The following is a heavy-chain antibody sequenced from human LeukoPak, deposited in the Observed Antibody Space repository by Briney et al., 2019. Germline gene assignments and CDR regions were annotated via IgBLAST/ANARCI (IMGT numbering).Heavy chain of an antibody. D-gene: IGHD3-22*01. CDR2: IYWNDDK. Sequence: VSGPTLVKPTQTLTLTCTFSGFSLSTSGVGVGWIRQPPGKALEWLALIYWNDDKRYSPSLKSRLTITKDTSKNQVVLTMTNMDPVDTATYYCAHKPHDSGYSVMAFDYWGQGTLVTVSS. CDR3: AHKPHDSGYSVMAFDY. CDR1: GFSLSTSGVG. V-gene: IGHV2-5*01. J-gene: IGHJ4*02.